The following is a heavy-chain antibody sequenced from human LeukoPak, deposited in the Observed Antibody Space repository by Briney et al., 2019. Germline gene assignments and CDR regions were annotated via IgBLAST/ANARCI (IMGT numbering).Heavy chain of an antibody. Sequence: GASVKVSCKASGYPFTSYYIHWVRQAPGQGLEWMGWMHPVSGGTNYAQQFKGRVTMTRDTSINTAYMDLRRLTSDDTAIYYCTARGGDTLMRTEAFDYWGLGTLVTVSS. V-gene: IGHV1-2*02. J-gene: IGHJ4*02. D-gene: IGHD3-16*01. CDR1: GYPFTSYY. CDR2: MHPVSGGT. CDR3: TARGGDTLMRTEAFDY.